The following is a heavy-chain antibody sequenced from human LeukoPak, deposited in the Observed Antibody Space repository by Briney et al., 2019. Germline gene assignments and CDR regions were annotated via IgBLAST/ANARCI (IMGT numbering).Heavy chain of an antibody. J-gene: IGHJ4*02. CDR3: AGDSRGYYYFDD. Sequence: SETLSLTCTVSGGSINSSSYHCGWIPQPPGKGLEWNGSIYYNGSTYYNPYLKSRVTISVNTSKNEFSLKLSSVTAADTAGYYCAGDSRGYYYFDDWGQGTLVSVSS. V-gene: IGHV4-39*01. D-gene: IGHD3-22*01. CDR2: IYYNGST. CDR1: GGSINSSSYH.